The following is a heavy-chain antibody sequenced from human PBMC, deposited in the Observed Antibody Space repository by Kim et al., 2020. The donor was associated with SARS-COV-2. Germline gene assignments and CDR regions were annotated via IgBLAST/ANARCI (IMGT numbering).Heavy chain of an antibody. CDR1: GFTFSSYE. CDR3: ARHSSSSSWRSAYYYYYYGMDV. D-gene: IGHD6-13*01. Sequence: GGSLRLSCAASGFTFSSYEMNWVRQAPGKGLEWVSYISSSSSTIYYADSVKGRFTISRDNAKNSLYLQMNSLRAEDTAVYYCARHSSSSSWRSAYYYYYYGMDVWGHGTTVTVSS. V-gene: IGHV3-48*03. J-gene: IGHJ6*02. CDR2: ISSSSSTI.